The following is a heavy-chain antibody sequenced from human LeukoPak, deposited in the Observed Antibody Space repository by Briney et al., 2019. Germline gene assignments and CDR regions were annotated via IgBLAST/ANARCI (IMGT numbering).Heavy chain of an antibody. CDR1: GFTFSDYY. CDR2: ISSSGSTI. D-gene: IGHD3-22*01. Sequence: GGSLRLSCAASGFTFSDYYMSWIRQAPGKGLEWVSYISSSGSTIYYAVSVKGRFTISRDNAKNSLYLQMNSLRAEDTAVYYCARKDYYDSSGQHYGMDVWGQGTTVTVS. CDR3: ARKDYYDSSGQHYGMDV. J-gene: IGHJ6*02. V-gene: IGHV3-11*01.